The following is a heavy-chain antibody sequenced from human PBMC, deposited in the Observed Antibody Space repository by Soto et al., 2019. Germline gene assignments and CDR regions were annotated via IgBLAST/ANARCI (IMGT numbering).Heavy chain of an antibody. CDR1: GGSFSGYS. CDR2: INHSGST. V-gene: IGHV4-34*01. J-gene: IGHJ4*02. CDR3: ARDKITGLFDY. D-gene: IGHD2-8*02. Sequence: QVQLQQWGAGLLKPSETLSLTCAVYGGSFSGYSWTWIRQPPGTGLEWIGEINHSGSTNYNPSIKGRVTISVDTSKNHFSLKLTSVTAADTAVYYCARDKITGLFDYWGQGTLVTVSS.